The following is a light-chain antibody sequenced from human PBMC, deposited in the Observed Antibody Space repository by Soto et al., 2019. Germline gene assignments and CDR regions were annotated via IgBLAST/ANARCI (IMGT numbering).Light chain of an antibody. CDR3: SSYTSRSTLGV. J-gene: IGLJ2*01. Sequence: QSVLTQPASVSGSPGQSITISCTGTNSDIGGYNYVSWYQQHPGKAPKLMIYDVSTRPSGVSYRFSGSKSGNTASLTISGLQAEDEADYYCSSYTSRSTLGVFGGGTKLTVL. CDR2: DVS. V-gene: IGLV2-14*03. CDR1: NSDIGGYNY.